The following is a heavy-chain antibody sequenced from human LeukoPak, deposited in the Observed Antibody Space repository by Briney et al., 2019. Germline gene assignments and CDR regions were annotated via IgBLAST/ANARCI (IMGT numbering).Heavy chain of an antibody. J-gene: IGHJ6*02. CDR2: TYPGDSDT. CDR3: VIHSHISMVRGVKDFYYYGMDV. V-gene: IGHV5-51*01. Sequence: GESLKISCKGSGYSFTSYWIGWVRQMPGKGLEWMGITYPGDSDTRYSPSFKGRVTISADESISTAYLQWSSLKASDTAMYYCVIHSHISMVRGVKDFYYYGMDVWGQGTTVTVSS. D-gene: IGHD3-10*01. CDR1: GYSFTSYW.